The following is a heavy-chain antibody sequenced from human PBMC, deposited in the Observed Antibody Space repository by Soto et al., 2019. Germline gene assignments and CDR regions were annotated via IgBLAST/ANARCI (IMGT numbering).Heavy chain of an antibody. V-gene: IGHV1-3*01. J-gene: IGHJ4*02. CDR2: INAGSGDT. Sequence: GASVKVSCKASGYIFSTCGIHWARQAPGQSLEWMGWINAGSGDTKYSLKFQGRVTITRDTSADTAYMELTSLRPEDTALYYCARRSPYYGIDYWGQGTLVTVSS. CDR1: GYIFSTCG. D-gene: IGHD1-26*01. CDR3: ARRSPYYGIDY.